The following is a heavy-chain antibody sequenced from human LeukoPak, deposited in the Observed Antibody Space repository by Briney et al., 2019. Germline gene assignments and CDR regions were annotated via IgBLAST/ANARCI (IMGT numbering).Heavy chain of an antibody. Sequence: PGGSLRLSCAASGFTFSSYWMSWVRQAPGKGLEWGANIKQEGSEKYYVDSVKGRFTISRDNAKNSLYLQMNSLRAEDTAVYYCARGIAAAGTPGDYYYYYMDVWGKGTTVTVSS. CDR3: ARGIAAAGTPGDYYYYYMDV. CDR1: GFTFSSYW. J-gene: IGHJ6*03. V-gene: IGHV3-7*01. D-gene: IGHD6-13*01. CDR2: IKQEGSEK.